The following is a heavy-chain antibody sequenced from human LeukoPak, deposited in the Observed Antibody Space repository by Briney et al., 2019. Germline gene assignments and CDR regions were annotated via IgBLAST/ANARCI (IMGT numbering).Heavy chain of an antibody. D-gene: IGHD3-10*01. V-gene: IGHV3-7*01. CDR3: ARIEEYGFDI. CDR2: IKDDGSEK. CDR1: AFTFSSYW. Sequence: PGGSLSLSCAGSAFTFSSYWMSWVRQAPGKGPEWVANIKDDGSEKYYLDSVKGRFTISRDNAKNSLYLQMNSRRAEDTAVYRCARIEEYGFDIWGQGTMVTVSS. J-gene: IGHJ3*02.